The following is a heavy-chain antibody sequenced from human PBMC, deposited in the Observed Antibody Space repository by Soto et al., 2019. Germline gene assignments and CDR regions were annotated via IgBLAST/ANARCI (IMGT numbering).Heavy chain of an antibody. J-gene: IGHJ1*01. CDR2: IKQDGSEK. CDR1: GFTFNNYW. D-gene: IGHD3-22*01. CDR3: ARDSGADRFQY. V-gene: IGHV3-7*01. Sequence: HPGGSLRISCAASGFTFNNYWMSWVRQAPGKGLEWVANIKQDGSEKYYVDSVTGRFTISRDNAKSSLFLQMNSLRAEDTAVYYCARDSGADRFQYWGQGTLVTVSS.